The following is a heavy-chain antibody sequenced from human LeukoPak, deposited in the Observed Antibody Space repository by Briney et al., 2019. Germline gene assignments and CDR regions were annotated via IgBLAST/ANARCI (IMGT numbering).Heavy chain of an antibody. J-gene: IGHJ6*04. D-gene: IGHD3-10*01. V-gene: IGHV3-7*01. CDR3: AREGKIWFGERSNMDV. Sequence: GGSLRLSCAASGLTFSSYWMSWVRQAPGKGLEWVANINQDGSEKYYVDSVKGRFTISRDNAKNSLYLQTNSLRAEDTAVYYCAREGKIWFGERSNMDVWGKGTTVTISS. CDR1: GLTFSSYW. CDR2: INQDGSEK.